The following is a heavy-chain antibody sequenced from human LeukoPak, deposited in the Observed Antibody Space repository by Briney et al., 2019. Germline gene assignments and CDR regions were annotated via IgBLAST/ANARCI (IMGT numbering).Heavy chain of an antibody. CDR3: ARGRYCSGGNCYFDY. CDR1: GYSSTTYW. D-gene: IGHD2-15*01. V-gene: IGHV5-51*01. Sequence: GESLKISCKGSGYSSTTYWIGWVRQMPGKGLEWMGIIYPGDSDTRYIPSFQGQVTISADKSISTAYLQWSSLKASDTAMYYCARGRYCSGGNCYFDYWGQGTLVTVSS. CDR2: IYPGDSDT. J-gene: IGHJ4*02.